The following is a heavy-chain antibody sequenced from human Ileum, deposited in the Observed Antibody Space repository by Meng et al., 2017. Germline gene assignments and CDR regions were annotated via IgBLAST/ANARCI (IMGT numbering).Heavy chain of an antibody. Sequence: SVKVSCKASGGTFSSYTISWVRQAPGQGREWMGRIIPILGIANYAQKFQGRVTITADKSTSTAYMELSSLRSEDTAVYYCARSDTAMVTRFDYWGQGTLVTVSS. CDR2: IIPILGIA. D-gene: IGHD5-18*01. CDR3: ARSDTAMVTRFDY. J-gene: IGHJ4*02. V-gene: IGHV1-69*02. CDR1: GGTFSSYT.